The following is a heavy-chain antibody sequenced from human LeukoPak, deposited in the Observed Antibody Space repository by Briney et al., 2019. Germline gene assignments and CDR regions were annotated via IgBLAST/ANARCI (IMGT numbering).Heavy chain of an antibody. D-gene: IGHD3-10*01. V-gene: IGHV1-18*04. J-gene: IGHJ3*02. CDR1: GYTFTSYG. CDR2: ISAYNGNT. CDR3: ARCMRYYYGSGSYYNSDDAFDI. Sequence: ASVKVSCKASGYTFTSYGISWVRHAPGQGLEWMGWISAYNGNTNYAQKLHGRVTMTPDTSTSTAYMELRSLRSDDTAVYYCARCMRYYYGSGSYYNSDDAFDIWGQGTMVTVSS.